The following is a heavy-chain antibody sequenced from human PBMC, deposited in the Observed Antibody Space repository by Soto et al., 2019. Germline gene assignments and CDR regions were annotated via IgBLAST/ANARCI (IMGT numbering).Heavy chain of an antibody. Sequence: QVQLVESGGGVVQPGRSLRLSCAASGIPFSASGMHWVRQAPGKGLEWVAMVWCDGNSQYYADSVRGRFTISRDNSRNKVYIQMARLRVEDSGVYFCARDKGVSCIDQWGQGTLVTVSS. CDR1: GIPFSASG. V-gene: IGHV3-33*01. CDR2: VWCDGNSQ. D-gene: IGHD3-16*01. CDR3: ARDKGVSCIDQ. J-gene: IGHJ4*02.